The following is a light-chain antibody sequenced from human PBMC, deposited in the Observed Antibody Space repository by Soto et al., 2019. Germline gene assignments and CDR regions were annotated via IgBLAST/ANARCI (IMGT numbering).Light chain of an antibody. CDR2: EVT. J-gene: IGLJ2*01. Sequence: QSALTQPASVSGSPGQSITISCTGTSSDVGGYNLVSWYQQHPGKVPKLLIYEVTERPSGVSNRLSGSKSGNTASLTISGLQAEDEADYYRCSKVVVSPPYVLFGGGTKLTAL. CDR3: CSKVVVSPPYVL. CDR1: SSDVGGYNL. V-gene: IGLV2-23*02.